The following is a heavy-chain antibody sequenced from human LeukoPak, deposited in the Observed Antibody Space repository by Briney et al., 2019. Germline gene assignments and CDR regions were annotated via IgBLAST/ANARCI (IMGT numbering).Heavy chain of an antibody. CDR2: IGTAGDT. D-gene: IGHD6-13*01. V-gene: IGHV3-13*01. J-gene: IGHJ5*02. Sequence: PGGSLRLSCAASGFTFSSYDMHWVRQATGKGLELVSAIGTAGDTYYPGSVKGRFTISRENAKNSLYLQMNSLRAGDTAVYYCARGRARGSWYMGDWFDPWGQGTLVTVSS. CDR3: ARGRARGSWYMGDWFDP. CDR1: GFTFSSYD.